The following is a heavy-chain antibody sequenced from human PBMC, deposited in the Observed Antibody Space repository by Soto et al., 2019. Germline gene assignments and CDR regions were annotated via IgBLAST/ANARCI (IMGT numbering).Heavy chain of an antibody. CDR3: AKGPLRYFDWLPQSS. D-gene: IGHD3-9*01. J-gene: IGHJ5*02. Sequence: GGSLRLSCAASGFTFSSYGMHWVRQAPGKGLEWVAVISYDGSNKYYADSVKGRFTISRDNSKNTLYLQMNSLRAEDTAVYYCAKGPLRYFDWLPQSSWGQGTLVTVSS. CDR1: GFTFSSYG. CDR2: ISYDGSNK. V-gene: IGHV3-30-3*01.